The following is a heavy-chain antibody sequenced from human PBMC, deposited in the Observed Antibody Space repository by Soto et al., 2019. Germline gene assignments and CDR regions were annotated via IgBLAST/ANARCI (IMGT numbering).Heavy chain of an antibody. D-gene: IGHD2-2*01. CDR2: ISAYNGNT. CDR3: ARVECSTSCYVPLPGPYYYYYGMDV. J-gene: IGHJ6*02. CDR1: GYTFTSYG. Sequence: GASVKVSCKASGYTFTSYGISWVRQAPGQGLEWMGWISAYNGNTNYAQKLQGRVTMTTDTSTSTAYMELRSLRSDDTAVYYCARVECSTSCYVPLPGPYYYYYGMDVWGQGTTVTVSS. V-gene: IGHV1-18*01.